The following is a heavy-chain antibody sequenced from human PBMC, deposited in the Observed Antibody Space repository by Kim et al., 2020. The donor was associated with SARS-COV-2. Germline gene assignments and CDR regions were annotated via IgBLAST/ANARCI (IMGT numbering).Heavy chain of an antibody. Sequence: ASVKVSCKVSGYTLTELSMHWVRQAPGKGLEWMGGFDPEDGETIYAQKFQGRVTMTEDTSTDTAYMELSSLRSEDTAVYYCATVGGYGSGSPSYYGMDVWGQGTTVTVSS. V-gene: IGHV1-24*01. CDR3: ATVGGYGSGSPSYYGMDV. CDR1: GYTLTELS. CDR2: FDPEDGET. D-gene: IGHD3-10*01. J-gene: IGHJ6*02.